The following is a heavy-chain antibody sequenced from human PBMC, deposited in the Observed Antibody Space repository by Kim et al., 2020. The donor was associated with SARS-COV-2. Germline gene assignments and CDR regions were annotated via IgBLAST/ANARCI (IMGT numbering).Heavy chain of an antibody. V-gene: IGHV3-21*01. D-gene: IGHD3-3*01. Sequence: GGSLRLSCAASGFTFSSYSMNWVRQAPGKGLEWVSSISSSSSYIYYADSVKGRFTISRDNAKNSLYLQMNSLRAEDTAVYYCARDSINTIFGVVIHDAFDIWGQGTMVTVSS. CDR2: ISSSSSYI. CDR3: ARDSINTIFGVVIHDAFDI. CDR1: GFTFSSYS. J-gene: IGHJ3*02.